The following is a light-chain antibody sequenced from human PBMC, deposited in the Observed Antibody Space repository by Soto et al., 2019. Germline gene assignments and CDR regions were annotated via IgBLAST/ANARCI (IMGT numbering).Light chain of an antibody. J-gene: IGLJ1*01. CDR1: SSDVGGYNY. CDR3: SSHTSYSTRV. V-gene: IGLV2-14*01. CDR2: EVS. Sequence: QSALTQPASVSGSPGQSIAISCTGTSSDVGGYNYVSWYQQHPGKAPKLMIHEVSNRPSGISDRFSGSKSGNTASLTISGLQADDEADYYCSSHTSYSTRVFGTGTKRTV.